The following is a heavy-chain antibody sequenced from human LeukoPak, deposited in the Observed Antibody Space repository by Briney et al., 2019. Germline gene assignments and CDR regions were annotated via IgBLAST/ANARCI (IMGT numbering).Heavy chain of an antibody. V-gene: IGHV4-39*07. CDR3: ARGQDPIVGATRGAGAFDI. D-gene: IGHD1-26*01. Sequence: SETLSLTCTVSGGSISSRSYYWGWIRQPPGKGLEWIGSIYYSGSTYYNPSLKSRVTISGNTSKNQFSLKLSSVTAADTAMYYCARGQDPIVGATRGAGAFDIWGQGTMVTVSS. CDR1: GGSISSRSYY. CDR2: IYYSGST. J-gene: IGHJ3*02.